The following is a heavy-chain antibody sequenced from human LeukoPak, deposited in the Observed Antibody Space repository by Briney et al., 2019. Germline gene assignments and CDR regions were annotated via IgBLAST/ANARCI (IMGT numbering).Heavy chain of an antibody. CDR2: IYYSGST. J-gene: IGHJ5*02. V-gene: IGHV4-31*03. Sequence: SETLSLTCTVSGGSISSSSYYWGWIRQHPGKGLEWIGYIYYSGSTYYNPSLKSRVTISVDTSKNQFSLKLSSVTAADTAVYYCAGEACSGGSCYSGYWFDPWGQGTLVTVSS. CDR1: GGSISSSSYY. D-gene: IGHD2-15*01. CDR3: AGEACSGGSCYSGYWFDP.